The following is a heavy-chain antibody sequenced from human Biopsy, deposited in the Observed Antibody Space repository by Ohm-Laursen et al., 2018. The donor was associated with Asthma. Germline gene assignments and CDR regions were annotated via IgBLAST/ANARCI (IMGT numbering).Heavy chain of an antibody. V-gene: IGHV4-31*03. D-gene: IGHD4-17*01. Sequence: SQTLSLTCTVSGGSINIGDYYWSWIRQRPGKGLEWIGYIYYSGSTYYNPSLKSRVSILIDTSKNQFSLRLSSVTAADTAAYYCARTTYGDDGFDPWGQGTLVTVSS. CDR1: GGSINIGDYY. CDR2: IYYSGST. CDR3: ARTTYGDDGFDP. J-gene: IGHJ5*02.